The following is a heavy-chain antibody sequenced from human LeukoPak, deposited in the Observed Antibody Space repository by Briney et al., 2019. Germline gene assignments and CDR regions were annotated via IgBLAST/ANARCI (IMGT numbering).Heavy chain of an antibody. CDR1: GFTFSSYA. D-gene: IGHD2-2*01. V-gene: IGHV3-23*01. CDR2: ISGSGGST. J-gene: IGHJ4*02. Sequence: GGSLRLSCAASGFTFSSYAMHWVRQAPGKGLEWVSTISGSGGSTYYADSVKGRFIISRDNSKNTLYLQMSSLRAEDTAIYYCARSGPYQLLAYFDYWGQGTLVTVSS. CDR3: ARSGPYQLLAYFDY.